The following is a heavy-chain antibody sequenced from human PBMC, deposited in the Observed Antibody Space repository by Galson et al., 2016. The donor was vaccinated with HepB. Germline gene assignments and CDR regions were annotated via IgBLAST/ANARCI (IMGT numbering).Heavy chain of an antibody. D-gene: IGHD3-16*01. CDR1: GFIFSTYD. CDR3: ATSIGGASKRY. Sequence: SLRLSCAASGFIFSTYDMHWVRQATGKGLEWVSSINSAGDTYYPDSVKGRFTISRDNAKNSLYLQVNGLKAEDTAVYYCATSIGGASKRYWGQGTLVTVSS. CDR2: INSAGDT. J-gene: IGHJ4*02. V-gene: IGHV3-13*01.